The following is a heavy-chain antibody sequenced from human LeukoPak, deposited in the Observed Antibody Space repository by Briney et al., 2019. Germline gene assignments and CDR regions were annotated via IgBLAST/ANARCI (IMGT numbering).Heavy chain of an antibody. Sequence: GASVKVSCKASGYTFTGYYIHWVRQAPGQGFEWMGWINPNSGGTDYAQKFQGRVTMTRDMSTTTAYMELRRLRADDTAVYYCARDYYYDGSGYSDYRGQGTLLTVSS. CDR2: INPNSGGT. J-gene: IGHJ4*02. D-gene: IGHD3-22*01. CDR3: ARDYYYDGSGYSDY. V-gene: IGHV1-2*02. CDR1: GYTFTGYY.